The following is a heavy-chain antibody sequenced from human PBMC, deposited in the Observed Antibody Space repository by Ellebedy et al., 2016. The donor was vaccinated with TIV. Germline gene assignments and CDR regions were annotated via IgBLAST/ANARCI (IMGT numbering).Heavy chain of an antibody. CDR2: ISDVGGGT. CDR3: ARDRDDPNPGDAFDI. CDR1: GFTFSTHW. Sequence: GESLKISXVASGFTFSTHWMHWVRQAPGKGLEWVSTISDVGGGTYYADSVKGRFTISRDNAKNTLYLQMNSLRAEDTAMYYCARDRDDPNPGDAFDIWGQGTMVTVSS. V-gene: IGHV3-74*01. J-gene: IGHJ3*02.